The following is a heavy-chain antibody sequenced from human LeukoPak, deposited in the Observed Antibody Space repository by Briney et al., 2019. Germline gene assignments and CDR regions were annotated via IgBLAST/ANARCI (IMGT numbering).Heavy chain of an antibody. J-gene: IGHJ3*01. CDR3: ARQFLVGSTFHAFDL. Sequence: SETLSLTCTVSGGSISSSSYYWGWIRQPPGKGLEWIGSIYYSGSTSYNPSLKSRITMSVDTSKKQFSLKLTSVTAADMAVYFCARQFLVGSTFHAFDLWGQGTRVTVSS. V-gene: IGHV4-39*07. CDR2: IYYSGST. D-gene: IGHD1-26*01. CDR1: GGSISSSSYY.